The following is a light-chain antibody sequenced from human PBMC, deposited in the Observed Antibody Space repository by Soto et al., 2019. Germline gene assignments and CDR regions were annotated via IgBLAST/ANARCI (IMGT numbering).Light chain of an antibody. CDR2: DSN. CDR3: QSYGTSLSGLYV. Sequence: QSVLTQPPSVSGAPGQRVTISCTGSRSNIGAGYDVHWYQQLSGDPHLISDSNNRASGVPDRFSVSKSGASASLTITGLRAEDEGDYFCQSYGTSLSGLYVFGTGTKVTVL. V-gene: IGLV1-40*01. J-gene: IGLJ1*01. CDR1: RSNIGAGYD.